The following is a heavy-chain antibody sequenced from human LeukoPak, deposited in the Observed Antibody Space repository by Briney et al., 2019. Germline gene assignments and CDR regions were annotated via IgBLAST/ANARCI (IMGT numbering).Heavy chain of an antibody. Sequence: GGSLRLSCAASGFTFSSYWMSWVRQAPGKGLEWVANLRRDGGGKYYVDSVKGRFTISRDNAKNSLYLQMNSLRAEDTAVYYCARDKIVGATILDYWGQGTLVTVSS. CDR3: ARDKIVGATILDY. J-gene: IGHJ4*02. D-gene: IGHD1-26*01. V-gene: IGHV3-7*03. CDR1: GFTFSSYW. CDR2: LRRDGGGK.